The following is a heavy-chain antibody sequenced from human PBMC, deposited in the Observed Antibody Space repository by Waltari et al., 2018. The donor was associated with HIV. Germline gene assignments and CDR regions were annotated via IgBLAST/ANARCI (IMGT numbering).Heavy chain of an antibody. CDR1: GYTFSAYT. J-gene: IGHJ6*01. D-gene: IGHD3-10*01. CDR2: VRGYKGNT. CDR3: ARDVSIVLGVMIRGDMNV. V-gene: IGHV1-18*01. Sequence: AQLVQSGADMRKPGASVKVSCRVSGYTFSAYTTSWVRQAPGQGLGWMGWVRGYKGNTKDTEKKQGRGNMTEDTATSTAQMDLGSLRSDGTAVCDCARDVSIVLGVMIRGDMNVWGQGTTVTVSS.